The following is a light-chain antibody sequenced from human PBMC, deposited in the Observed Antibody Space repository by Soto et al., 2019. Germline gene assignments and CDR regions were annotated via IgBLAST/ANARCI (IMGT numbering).Light chain of an antibody. J-gene: IGKJ4*01. Sequence: DIVLTQSPATLSLSPGERATLSCRASQSVSTYLAWYQQKPGQAPRLFIYDASSRATGIPDRFSGSGSGTDFTLTISRLEPEDFAVYYCQQYNSWPLTFGGGTKVDIK. CDR2: DAS. CDR3: QQYNSWPLT. CDR1: QSVSTY. V-gene: IGKV3-11*01.